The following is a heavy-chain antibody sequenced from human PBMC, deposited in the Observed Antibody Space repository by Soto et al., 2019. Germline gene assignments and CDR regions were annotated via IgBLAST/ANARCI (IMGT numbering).Heavy chain of an antibody. CDR3: AKELRDYYGSGSYFYYYYYYGMDV. CDR1: GFTFSSYG. Sequence: GGSLRLSCAASGFTFSSYGMHWVRQAPGKGLEWVAVISYDGSNKYYADSVKGRFTISRDNSKNTLYLQMNSLRAEDTAVYYCAKELRDYYGSGSYFYYYYYYGMDVWGQGTTVTVSS. V-gene: IGHV3-30*18. D-gene: IGHD3-10*01. CDR2: ISYDGSNK. J-gene: IGHJ6*02.